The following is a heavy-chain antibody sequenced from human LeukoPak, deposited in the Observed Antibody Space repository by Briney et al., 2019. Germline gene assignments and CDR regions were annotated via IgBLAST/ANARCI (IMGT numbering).Heavy chain of an antibody. CDR1: GGSISSYY. J-gene: IGHJ4*02. Sequence: SETLSLTCTVSGGSISSYYWSWIRQPPGKGLEWIGYIYYSGSTYYNPSLKSRVTISVDTSKNHFSLRLTSVTAADSAVYYCARGAPPDSWGQGTLVTVSS. CDR2: IYYSGST. CDR3: ARGAPPDS. V-gene: IGHV4-59*12.